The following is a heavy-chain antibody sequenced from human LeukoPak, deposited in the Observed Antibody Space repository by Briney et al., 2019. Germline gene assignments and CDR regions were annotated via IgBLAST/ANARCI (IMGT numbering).Heavy chain of an antibody. CDR3: AKGGEYSSGWSQYFQH. V-gene: IGHV3-23*01. D-gene: IGHD6-19*01. CDR2: ISGSGGST. Sequence: GGTLRLSCAASGFTFSSYGMSWVRQAPGKGLEWVSDISGSGGSTYYADSVKGRFTISRDNSKNTLYLQMNSLRAEDMAVYYCAKGGEYSSGWSQYFQHWGQGTLVTVSS. CDR1: GFTFSSYG. J-gene: IGHJ1*01.